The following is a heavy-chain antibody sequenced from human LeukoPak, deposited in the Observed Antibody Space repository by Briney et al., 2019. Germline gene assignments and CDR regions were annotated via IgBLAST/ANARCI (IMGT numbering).Heavy chain of an antibody. CDR3: ARVHIDKYYYDETTNFDI. Sequence: GGSLRLSCAASGFTFSDYYMSWIRQAPGKGLEWVSYISSSGSTIYYADSVKGRFTISRDNAKNSLYLQMNSLRAEDTAVYYCARVHIDKYYYDETTNFDIWGQGTLVTVSS. CDR1: GFTFSDYY. J-gene: IGHJ3*02. CDR2: ISSSGSTI. D-gene: IGHD3-22*01. V-gene: IGHV3-11*01.